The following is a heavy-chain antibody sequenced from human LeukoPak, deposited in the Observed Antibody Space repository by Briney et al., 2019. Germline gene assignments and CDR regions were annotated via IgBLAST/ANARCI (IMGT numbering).Heavy chain of an antibody. CDR3: ARGGDSQWFDP. CDR2: IYHSGST. CDR1: GGSISSGGYY. D-gene: IGHD5-24*01. J-gene: IGHJ5*02. V-gene: IGHV4-30-2*05. Sequence: SQTLSLTFTVSGGSISSGGYYWSWIRHPPGKGLEWIGYIYHSGSTYYNPSLKSRVTISVDTSKNQFSLKLSSVTAADTAVYYCARGGDSQWFDPWGQGTLVTVSS.